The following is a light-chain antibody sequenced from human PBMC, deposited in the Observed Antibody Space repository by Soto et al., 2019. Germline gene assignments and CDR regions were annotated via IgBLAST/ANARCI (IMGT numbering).Light chain of an antibody. J-gene: IGLJ1*01. CDR3: QSYDSSRRGWGV. Sequence: QSVLTQPPSVSGAPGQRVTISCTGSSSNIGAGYDVHWYQQLPGTAPKLLIYGNSNRPSGVPDRFSGSKSGTSASLAITGLQAEDEADYYCQSYDSSRRGWGVFGTGTKLTVL. V-gene: IGLV1-40*01. CDR2: GNS. CDR1: SSNIGAGYD.